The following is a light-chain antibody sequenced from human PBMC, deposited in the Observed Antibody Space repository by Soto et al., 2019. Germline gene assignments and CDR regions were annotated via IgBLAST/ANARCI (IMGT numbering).Light chain of an antibody. CDR1: QSISNH. V-gene: IGKV1-39*01. CDR3: QQGYSTPVT. J-gene: IGKJ5*01. CDR2: AAS. Sequence: DIQMTQSPSSLSASVEDRVIITCRASQSISNHLNWYQQKPGKAPKLLIFAASSLQSGVPSRFSGSRSGPDFTLTISSLQPEDFATYYCQQGYSTPVTFGQGTRLEIK.